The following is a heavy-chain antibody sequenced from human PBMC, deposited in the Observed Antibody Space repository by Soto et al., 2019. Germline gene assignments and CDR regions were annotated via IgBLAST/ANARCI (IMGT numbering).Heavy chain of an antibody. Sequence: SRRLSCATPGFTFSSYAMSWVRQAPGKGLEWVSAISGSGGSTYYADSVKGRFTISRDNSKDTLYLQMNSLRAEHTAVYYCARDNFIITSGQGNQVTVSS. CDR1: GFTFSSYA. CDR3: ARDNFIIT. J-gene: IGHJ5*02. V-gene: IGHV3-23*01. CDR2: ISGSGGST. D-gene: IGHD3-10*01.